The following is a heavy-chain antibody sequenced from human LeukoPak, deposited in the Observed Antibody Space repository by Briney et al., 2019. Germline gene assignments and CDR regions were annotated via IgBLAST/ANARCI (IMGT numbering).Heavy chain of an antibody. D-gene: IGHD3-22*01. CDR1: GYTFTGYY. CDR2: INPNSGGT. V-gene: IGHV1-2*02. J-gene: IGHJ4*02. CDR3: ARGRVRIVVVIPEAGLYY. Sequence: ASVKVSCKASGYTFTGYYMHWVRQAPGQGLEWMGWINPNSGGTNYAQKFQGRVTMTRDTSISTAYMELSRLRSDDTAVYYCARGRVRIVVVIPEAGLYYWGQGTLVTVSS.